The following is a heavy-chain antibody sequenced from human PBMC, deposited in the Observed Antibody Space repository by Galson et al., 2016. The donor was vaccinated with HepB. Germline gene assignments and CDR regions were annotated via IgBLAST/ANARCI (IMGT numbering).Heavy chain of an antibody. Sequence: YTFTTYWMHWVRQAPGQGLEWVGVINPSGGGTSYAQKFQGRVSMTSDTSTSTAYMQLISLRSEDTAVYYCARPFYGEYYYFDYWGQGTLVIVSS. CDR2: INPSGGGT. J-gene: IGHJ4*02. D-gene: IGHD4-17*01. CDR1: YTFTTYW. V-gene: IGHV1-46*01. CDR3: ARPFYGEYYYFDY.